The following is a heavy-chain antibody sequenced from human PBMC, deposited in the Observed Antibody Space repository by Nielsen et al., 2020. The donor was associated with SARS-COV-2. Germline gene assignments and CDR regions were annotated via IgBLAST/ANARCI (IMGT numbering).Heavy chain of an antibody. CDR3: ARKTCGSTSCPFGY. Sequence: ASVKVSCKASGYSFNVYTMNWVRQAPGQGLEWMGWINTKAGDPTYAQGFSGRFVFSVDTSVTTAYLQISSLEAEDTAVYYCARKTCGSTSCPFGYWGQGTLVTVSS. CDR1: GYSFNVYT. V-gene: IGHV7-4-1*02. J-gene: IGHJ4*02. CDR2: INTKAGDP. D-gene: IGHD2-2*01.